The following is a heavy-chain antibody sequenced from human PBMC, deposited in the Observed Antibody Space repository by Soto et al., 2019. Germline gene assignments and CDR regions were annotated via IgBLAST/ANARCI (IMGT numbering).Heavy chain of an antibody. V-gene: IGHV1-8*01. J-gene: IGHJ4*02. D-gene: IGHD3-3*01. CDR3: ASRWTPSYYDFWSGYYPFDY. CDR2: MNPNSGNT. Sequence: ASVKVSCKASGYTFTSYDINWVRQATGQGLEWMGWMNPNSGNTGYAQKFQGRVTMTRNTSISTAYMELSSLRSDDTAVYYCASRWTPSYYDFWSGYYPFDYWGQGTLVTVAS. CDR1: GYTFTSYD.